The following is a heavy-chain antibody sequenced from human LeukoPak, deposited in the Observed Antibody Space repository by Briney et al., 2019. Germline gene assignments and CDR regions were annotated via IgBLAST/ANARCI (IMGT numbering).Heavy chain of an antibody. V-gene: IGHV3-73*01. CDR1: GFTFSDYY. CDR3: TRQASQWAYYYYYMDV. J-gene: IGHJ6*03. Sequence: GGSLRLSCAASGFTFSDYYMSWIRQAPGKGLEWVGRIRSKANSYATAYAASVKGRFTISRDDSKNTAYLQMNSLKTEDTAVYYCTRQASQWAYYYYYMDVWGKGTTVTVSS. CDR2: IRSKANSYAT. D-gene: IGHD1-26*01.